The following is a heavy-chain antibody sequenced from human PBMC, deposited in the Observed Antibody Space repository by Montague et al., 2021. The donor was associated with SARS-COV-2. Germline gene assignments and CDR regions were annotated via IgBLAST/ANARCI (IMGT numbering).Heavy chain of an antibody. Sequence: STNYNPSLKSRVTISVDTSKKQFSLKLSSVTAADTAVYYCARGLGGGSCSHFDYWGQGTRVTVSA. J-gene: IGHJ4*02. CDR3: ARGLGGGSCSHFDY. D-gene: IGHD2-15*01. CDR2: ST. V-gene: IGHV4-34*01.